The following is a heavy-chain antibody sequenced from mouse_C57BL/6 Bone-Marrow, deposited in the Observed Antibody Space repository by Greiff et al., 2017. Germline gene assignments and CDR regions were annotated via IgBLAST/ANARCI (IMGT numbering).Heavy chain of an antibody. CDR3: ARQGWDAGDY. D-gene: IGHD4-1*01. V-gene: IGHV5-9*01. CDR1: GFTFSSYT. J-gene: IGHJ4*01. CDR2: ISGGGGNT. Sequence: EVMLVESGGGLVKPGGSLKLSCAASGFTFSSYTMSWVRQTPEKRLEWVATISGGGGNTYYPDSVKGRFNISRDNAKNTLYLQMSSLRSEDTALYYCARQGWDAGDYWGQGTSVTVSS.